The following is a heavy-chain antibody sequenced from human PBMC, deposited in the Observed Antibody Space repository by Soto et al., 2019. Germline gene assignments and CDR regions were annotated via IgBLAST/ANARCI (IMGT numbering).Heavy chain of an antibody. CDR1: GFSFSISG. CDR3: ARGGGSLNY. D-gene: IGHD2-15*01. CDR2: INSGSTSV. J-gene: IGHJ4*02. Sequence: DVQLVESGGGLVKPGGSLRLSCEVSGFSFSISGMNWVRQAPGKGLEWVSSINSGSTSVRYADSVKGRFTISRDNANNSLSLHMNSLRVEDTAVYYCARGGGSLNYWGQGTLVTVSS. V-gene: IGHV3-21*02.